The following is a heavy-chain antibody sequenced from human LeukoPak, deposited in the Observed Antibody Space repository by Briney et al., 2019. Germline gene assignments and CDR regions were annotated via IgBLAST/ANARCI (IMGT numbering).Heavy chain of an antibody. Sequence: ASVKVSCKASGYTFTSYDIDWVRQATGQGLEWMGWMNPNSGNTGYAQKFQGRVTMTRNTSISTAYMKLSSLRSEDTAVYYCARLHDPYYDFWSGYCPAGFDYWGQGTLVTVSS. J-gene: IGHJ4*02. CDR1: GYTFTSYD. CDR2: MNPNSGNT. V-gene: IGHV1-8*01. D-gene: IGHD3-3*01. CDR3: ARLHDPYYDFWSGYCPAGFDY.